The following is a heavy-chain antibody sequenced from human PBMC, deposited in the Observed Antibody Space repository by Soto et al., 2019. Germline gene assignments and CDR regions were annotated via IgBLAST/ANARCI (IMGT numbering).Heavy chain of an antibody. CDR1: GFSFSVYA. CDR3: ASGAAFYYDTSRY. J-gene: IGHJ4*02. D-gene: IGHD3-22*01. CDR2: ISPNGNNQ. Sequence: QVELVESGGGVVQSGGSLRLSCAAPGFSFSVYALHWIRQAPGEGLEWVAVISPNGNNQYYADSVKGRFTISRDTSKSTPSLQMTSLRPEDTAVYYCASGAAFYYDTSRYWGQGTLVTVSS. V-gene: IGHV3-30-3*01.